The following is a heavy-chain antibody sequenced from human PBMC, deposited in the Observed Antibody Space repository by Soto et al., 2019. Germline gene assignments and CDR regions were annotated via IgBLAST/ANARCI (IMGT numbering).Heavy chain of an antibody. CDR2: IRSKGYGGTT. Sequence: GSLRLSCTGSGFTFGDSAMSWFRQAPGKGLEWVSFIRSKGYGGTTEYAASVKGRFTISRDDSKSIAFLQMNNLKTEDTAVYYCSNYGSGTQGWFDPWGQGTLVTVSS. CDR3: SNYGSGTQGWFDP. V-gene: IGHV3-49*03. CDR1: GFTFGDSA. J-gene: IGHJ5*02. D-gene: IGHD3-10*01.